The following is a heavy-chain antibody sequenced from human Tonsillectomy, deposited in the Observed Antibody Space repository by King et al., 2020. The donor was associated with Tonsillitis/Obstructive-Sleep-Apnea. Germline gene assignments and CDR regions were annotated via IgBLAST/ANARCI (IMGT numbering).Heavy chain of an antibody. J-gene: IGHJ4*02. V-gene: IGHV1-2*06. D-gene: IGHD2-2*01. CDR2: INPNSGGT. Sequence: VQLVESGAEVKKPGASVKVSCKASGYTFTGYYMHWVRQAPGQGLDLMGRINPNSGGTNYAQKFQGRVTMTRDTSISTAYMELSRLRSDDTAVYYCARYCSSTSCPRPFDYWGQGTLVTVSS. CDR1: GYTFTGYY. CDR3: ARYCSSTSCPRPFDY.